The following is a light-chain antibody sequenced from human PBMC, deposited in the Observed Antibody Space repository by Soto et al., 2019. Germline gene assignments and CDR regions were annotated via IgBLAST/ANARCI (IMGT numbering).Light chain of an antibody. CDR2: NNN. CDR3: AAWDDSLNARGV. V-gene: IGLV1-44*01. CDR1: RSNIGNNA. Sequence: QSVLTQPPSASGTPGQRVTISCSGSRSNIGNNAVSWYQQLPGTAPKLLIYNNNQRPSGVPARFSGSKSGTSASLAISGLQSEEEADYYCAAWDDSLNARGVFGGGTKVTVL. J-gene: IGLJ3*02.